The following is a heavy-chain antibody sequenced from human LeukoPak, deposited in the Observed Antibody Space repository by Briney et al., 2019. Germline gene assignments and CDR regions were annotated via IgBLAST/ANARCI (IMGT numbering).Heavy chain of an antibody. CDR3: ARALGYCSGGSCYPPHY. CDR1: GFTFSSYS. J-gene: IGHJ4*02. V-gene: IGHV3-21*01. CDR2: ISSSSSYI. D-gene: IGHD2-15*01. Sequence: SLRLSCAASGFTFSSYSMNWVRQAPGKGLEWVSSISSSSSYIYYADSVKGRFTISRDNAKNSLYLQMNSLRAEDTAVYYCARALGYCSGGSCYPPHYWGQGTLVTVSS.